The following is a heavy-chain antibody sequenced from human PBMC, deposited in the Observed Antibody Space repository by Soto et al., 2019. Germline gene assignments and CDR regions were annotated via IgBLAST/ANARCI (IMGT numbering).Heavy chain of an antibody. Sequence: GSLRLSCAASGFTFSDYYMSWIRQAPGKGLEWVSYISSSGSTIYYADSVKGRFTISRDNAKNSLYLQMNSLRAEDTAVYYCARVVVGSSSWTDNYYYYGMDVWGQGTTVTVSS. V-gene: IGHV3-11*01. CDR3: ARVVVGSSSWTDNYYYYGMDV. CDR1: GFTFSDYY. CDR2: ISSSGSTI. D-gene: IGHD6-13*01. J-gene: IGHJ6*02.